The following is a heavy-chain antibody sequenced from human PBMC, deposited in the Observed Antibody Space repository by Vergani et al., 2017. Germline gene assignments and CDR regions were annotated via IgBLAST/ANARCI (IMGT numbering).Heavy chain of an antibody. V-gene: IGHV4-34*01. CDR2: INHSGST. CDR1: GGSFSGYY. D-gene: IGHD5-18*01. CDR3: ARVADVDTAMVGFDY. J-gene: IGHJ4*02. Sequence: QVQLQQWGAGLLKPSETLSLTCAVYGGSFSGYYWSWIRQPPGKGLEWIGEINHSGSTNYNPSLKSRVTISVDTSKNQFSLKLSSVTAADTAVYYCARVADVDTAMVGFDYWGQGTLVTVSS.